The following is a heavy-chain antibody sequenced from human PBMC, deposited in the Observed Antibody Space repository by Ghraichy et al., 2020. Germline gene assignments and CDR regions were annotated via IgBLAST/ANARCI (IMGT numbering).Heavy chain of an antibody. CDR3: ARTVDTANYYMDV. Sequence: SETLSLTCTVSGGSISSYYWSWIRQPPGKGLEWIGYIYYSGSTNYNPSLKSRVTISVDTSKNQFSLKLSSVTAADTAVYYCARTVDTANYYMDVWGKGTTVTVSS. CDR2: IYYSGST. CDR1: GGSISSYY. V-gene: IGHV4-59*08. D-gene: IGHD5-18*01. J-gene: IGHJ6*03.